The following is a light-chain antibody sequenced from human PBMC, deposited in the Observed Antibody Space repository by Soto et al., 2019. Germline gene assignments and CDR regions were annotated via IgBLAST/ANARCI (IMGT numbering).Light chain of an antibody. Sequence: EIVLTQSPGTLSLSPGERATLSCRASQSVSSSYLAWYQQKPGQAPRLLIYGASSRATGIPDRFSGSGSGTDFTLAISRLEPEDFAVYYCQQFGQGTKVDI. V-gene: IGKV3-20*01. CDR2: GAS. CDR3: QQ. J-gene: IGKJ1*01. CDR1: QSVSSSY.